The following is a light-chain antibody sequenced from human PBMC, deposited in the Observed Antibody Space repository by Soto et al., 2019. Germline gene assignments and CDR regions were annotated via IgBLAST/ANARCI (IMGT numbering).Light chain of an antibody. CDR2: GAT. CDR1: QSVSSY. J-gene: IGKJ1*01. V-gene: IGKV3-15*01. CDR3: QQYNNWPPRT. Sequence: DIVMTQSPATLSVSPGERATLSCRASQSVSSYLAWYQQKPGQAPRLLIFGATTRATGIPARFSGSGSGTEFTLTISSLQSVDFAVYYCQQYNNWPPRTFGQGTKVDI.